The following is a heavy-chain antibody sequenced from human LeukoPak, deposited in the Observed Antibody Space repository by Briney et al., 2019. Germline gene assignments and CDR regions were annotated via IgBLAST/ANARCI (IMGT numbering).Heavy chain of an antibody. V-gene: IGHV4-59*08. Sequence: SETLCLTCVVSGDYISGYYWSWIRQPPGKGLEWIGYIHFSGSTKYNPSHRGRVDISVDTSTNQFSLRLTSVTAADTALYFCARHIYGDSVAFDIWGQGTLVTVSS. J-gene: IGHJ3*02. CDR3: ARHIYGDSVAFDI. CDR1: GDYISGYY. D-gene: IGHD4-17*01. CDR2: IHFSGST.